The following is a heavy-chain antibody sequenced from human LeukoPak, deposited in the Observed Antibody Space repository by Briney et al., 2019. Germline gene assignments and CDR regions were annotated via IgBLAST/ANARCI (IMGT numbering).Heavy chain of an antibody. J-gene: IGHJ3*02. Sequence: ASVKVSCKASGYTFTGYYMHWVRQAPGQGLEWMGWINPNSGGTNYAQKFQGWVTMTRDTSISTAYMELSRLRSDDTAVYYCARERGSSGWTPQGPSGGADAFDIWGQGTMVTVSS. CDR2: INPNSGGT. V-gene: IGHV1-2*04. D-gene: IGHD6-19*01. CDR1: GYTFTGYY. CDR3: ARERGSSGWTPQGPSGGADAFDI.